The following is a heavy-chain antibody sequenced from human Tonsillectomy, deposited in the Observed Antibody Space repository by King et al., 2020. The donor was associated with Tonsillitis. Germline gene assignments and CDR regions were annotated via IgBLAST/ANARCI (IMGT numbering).Heavy chain of an antibody. CDR2: IYYSGST. CDR1: GGSISSYY. V-gene: IGHV4-59*01. D-gene: IGHD3-22*01. Sequence: VQLQESGPGLVKPSETLSLTCTVSGGSISSYYWSWIRQPPGKGLEWMGYIYYSGSTNYNPSLKSRVTISVDTSKNQFSLKLSSVTAADTAVYYCARYYDSSGYFDYWGQGTLVTVSS. J-gene: IGHJ4*02. CDR3: ARYYDSSGYFDY.